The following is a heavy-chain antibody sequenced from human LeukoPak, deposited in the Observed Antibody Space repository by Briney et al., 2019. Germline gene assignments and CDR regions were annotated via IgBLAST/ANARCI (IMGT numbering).Heavy chain of an antibody. CDR2: INHSGST. CDR3: AREVFGVVTPGHYYYMDV. CDR1: GGSFSGYY. J-gene: IGHJ6*03. Sequence: SETLSLTCAVYGGSFSGYYWSWIRQPPGKGLEWVGEINHSGSTNYNPSLKSRVTISVDTSKNQFSLKLSSVTAADTAVYYCAREVFGVVTPGHYYYMDVWGKGTTVTVSS. V-gene: IGHV4-34*01. D-gene: IGHD3-3*01.